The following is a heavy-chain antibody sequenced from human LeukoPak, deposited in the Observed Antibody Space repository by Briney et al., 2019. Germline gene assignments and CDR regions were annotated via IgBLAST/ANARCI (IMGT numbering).Heavy chain of an antibody. CDR2: LSGGGGTT. CDR3: ARDKVDSGYDAFDI. D-gene: IGHD5-12*01. Sequence: GGSLRLSCTTSGFTFSSYAMSWVRQAPGKGLEWVSALSGGGGTTYYADSVKGRFTISRDNSKNTLYLQMNSLRAEDTAVYYCARDKVDSGYDAFDIWGQGTMVTVSS. J-gene: IGHJ3*02. CDR1: GFTFSSYA. V-gene: IGHV3-23*01.